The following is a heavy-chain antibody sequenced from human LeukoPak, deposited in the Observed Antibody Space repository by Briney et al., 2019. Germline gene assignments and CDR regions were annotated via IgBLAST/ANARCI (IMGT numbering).Heavy chain of an antibody. V-gene: IGHV1-46*01. CDR1: GYTFTSNY. D-gene: IGHD2-2*01. J-gene: IGHJ4*02. CDR3: ARDCSSTRCQGPVFDN. CDR2: IHPSGGNT. Sequence: ASVKVSCKASGYTFTSNYMHWVRQAPGQGLEWMGIIHPSGGNTNYAQKFQGRVAMTRDTSTSTVYMELSSLRSEDTAIYYCARDCSSTRCQGPVFDNWGQGTLVTASS.